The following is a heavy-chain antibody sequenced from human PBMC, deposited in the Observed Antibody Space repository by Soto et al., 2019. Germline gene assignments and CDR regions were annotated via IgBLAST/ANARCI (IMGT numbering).Heavy chain of an antibody. J-gene: IGHJ6*02. Sequence: GGSLRLSCAASGFTFSYYSMHWVRQAPGKGLEWVSFISYNGSNGYYADSMKGRLSISRDNSKNTLYLQMDSLSAENTAVYYCARDSFGLDVWGQGTTVTVSS. CDR1: GFTFSYYS. CDR3: ARDSFGLDV. CDR2: ISYNGSNG. V-gene: IGHV3-30-3*01.